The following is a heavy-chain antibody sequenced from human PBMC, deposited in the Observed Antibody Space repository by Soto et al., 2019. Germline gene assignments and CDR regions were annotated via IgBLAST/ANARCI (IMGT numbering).Heavy chain of an antibody. CDR3: TTVATYYDILTGPTKKYYFDY. D-gene: IGHD3-9*01. J-gene: IGHJ4*02. CDR2: IKSKTDGGTT. Sequence: GGSLRLSCAASGFTFSNAWMSWVRQAPGKGLEWVGRIKSKTDGGTTDYAAPVKGRFTVSRDDSKNTLYLQMNSLKTEDTAVYYCTTVATYYDILTGPTKKYYFDYWGQGTLVTVSS. CDR1: GFTFSNAW. V-gene: IGHV3-15*01.